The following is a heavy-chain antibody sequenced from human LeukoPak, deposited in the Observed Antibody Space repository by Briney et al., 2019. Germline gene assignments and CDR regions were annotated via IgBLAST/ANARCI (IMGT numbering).Heavy chain of an antibody. J-gene: IGHJ5*02. CDR3: ARVAVATIDWFDP. CDR2: INPNSGGT. V-gene: IGHV1-2*02. D-gene: IGHD5-12*01. CDR1: GYTFTGYY. Sequence: GASVKVSCKASGYTFTGYYMHWVRQAPGQGLEWMGWINPNSGGTNYAQKFQGRVTMTRDTSISTAYMELSRLISDDTAVYYCARVAVATIDWFDPWGQGTLVTVSS.